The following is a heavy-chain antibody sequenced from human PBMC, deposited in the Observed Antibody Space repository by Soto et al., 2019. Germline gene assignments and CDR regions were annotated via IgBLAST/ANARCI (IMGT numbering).Heavy chain of an antibody. D-gene: IGHD3-22*01. V-gene: IGHV3-33*01. J-gene: IGHJ3*02. CDR2: RWYDGSNE. CDR3: ARDRDYYDNSGYALDI. Sequence: QVQLVESGGGVVQPGKSLRLSWAASGFSFSSYGMHWVRQAPGKGLEWVAARWYDGSNEDYADSVKGRFAISRDNSKNTLYRQMNSLRADDTAVYYCARDRDYYDNSGYALDIWGQGTVVTVSS. CDR1: GFSFSSYG.